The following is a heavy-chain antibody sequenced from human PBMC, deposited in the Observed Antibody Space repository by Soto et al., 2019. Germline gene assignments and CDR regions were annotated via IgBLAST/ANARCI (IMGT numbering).Heavy chain of an antibody. Sequence: VQMVESGGGLVKPGGSLRLSCAVSGFSLSDYYMSWIRQAPGKGLEWVSKISSSGATTDYADSVKGRFTISRDNAKNSLYLQMNSLRVEDMAVYYCARMGGGYDFVLWGQGTLVTVSS. CDR1: GFSLSDYY. V-gene: IGHV3-11*01. CDR2: ISSSGATT. CDR3: ARMGGGYDFVL. J-gene: IGHJ4*02. D-gene: IGHD5-12*01.